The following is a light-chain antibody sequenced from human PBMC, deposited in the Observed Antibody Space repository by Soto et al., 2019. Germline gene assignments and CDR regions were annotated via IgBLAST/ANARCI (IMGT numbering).Light chain of an antibody. V-gene: IGKV3-15*01. J-gene: IGKJ1*01. CDR2: GAS. CDR1: QSVSSN. CDR3: QQYNKWPWT. Sequence: EVVMPQSPATLSVSPGERATLSCRATQSVSSNLAWYQQKPGQAPRLLIYGASTRATGIPARFSGSGSGTEFTPTISSLQSEDFAVYYCQQYNKWPWTFGQGTKVEIK.